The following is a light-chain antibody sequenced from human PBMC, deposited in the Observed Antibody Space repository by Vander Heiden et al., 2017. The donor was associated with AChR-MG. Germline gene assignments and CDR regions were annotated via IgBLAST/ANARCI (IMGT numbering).Light chain of an antibody. CDR3: CSYTAGFTFT. V-gene: IGLV2-11*01. J-gene: IGLJ2*01. Sequence: QSALTQPRPVSWSPGQSVTIPCPGTSSDHGKYNYVSWYQHHPGNAPKVLIYDVTKRPSEVPHRFSCSKSGNTASLTISGLQSDDEGDYYCCSYTAGFTFTFGGGTKVTVL. CDR1: SSDHGKYNY. CDR2: DVT.